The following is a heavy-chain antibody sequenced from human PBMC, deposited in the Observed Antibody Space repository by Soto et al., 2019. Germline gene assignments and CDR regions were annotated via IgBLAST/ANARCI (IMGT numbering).Heavy chain of an antibody. Sequence: QVQLVQSGAAVKKPGSSVKVSCKASGGTFSSYAISWVRQAPGQGLEWMGGIIPIFGTANYAQKFQGRVTITADESTSTADMELSSLRSEDTAVYYCASFPTMATHSESFQHWGQGTLVTVSS. J-gene: IGHJ1*01. CDR3: ASFPTMATHSESFQH. CDR2: IIPIFGTA. CDR1: GGTFSSYA. D-gene: IGHD3-10*01. V-gene: IGHV1-69*12.